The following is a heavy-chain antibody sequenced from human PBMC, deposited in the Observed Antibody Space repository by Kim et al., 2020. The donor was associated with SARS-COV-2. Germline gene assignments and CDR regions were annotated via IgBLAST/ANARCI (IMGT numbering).Heavy chain of an antibody. CDR1: GFTFSSYG. V-gene: IGHV3-33*01. CDR2: IWYDGSNK. CDR3: ARDKIYYYDSSGYSVTDAFDI. D-gene: IGHD3-22*01. Sequence: GGSLRLSCAASGFTFSSYGMHWVRQAPGKGLEWVAVIWYDGSNKYYADSVKGRFTISRDNSKNTLYLQMNSLRAEDTAVYYCARDKIYYYDSSGYSVTDAFDIWGQGTMVTVSS. J-gene: IGHJ3*02.